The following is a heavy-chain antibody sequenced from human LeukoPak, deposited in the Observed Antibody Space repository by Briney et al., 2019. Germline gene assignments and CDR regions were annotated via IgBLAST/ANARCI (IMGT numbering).Heavy chain of an antibody. J-gene: IGHJ4*02. D-gene: IGHD6-6*01. CDR2: ISSSSSTI. V-gene: IGHV3-48*01. CDR3: ARRFRGSSRLVFDY. Sequence: PGGSLRLSCAASGFTFSSYSMNWVRQAPGKGLEWVSYISSSSSTIYYADSVKGRFTISRDNAKNSLYLQMNSLRAEDTAVYYCARRFRGSSRLVFDYWGQGTLVTVSS. CDR1: GFTFSSYS.